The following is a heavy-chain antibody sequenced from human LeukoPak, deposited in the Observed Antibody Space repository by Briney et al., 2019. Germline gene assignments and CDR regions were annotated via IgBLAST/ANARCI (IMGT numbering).Heavy chain of an antibody. CDR1: GYTFSNYG. Sequence: ASVKVSCKASGYTFSNYGISWVRQAPGQGLEWMGGIIPIFGTANYAQKFQGRVTITADESTSTAYMELSSLRSEDTAVYYCARGLVGATTSGVDYWGQGTLVTVSS. V-gene: IGHV1-69*13. CDR2: IIPIFGTA. CDR3: ARGLVGATTSGVDY. D-gene: IGHD1-26*01. J-gene: IGHJ4*02.